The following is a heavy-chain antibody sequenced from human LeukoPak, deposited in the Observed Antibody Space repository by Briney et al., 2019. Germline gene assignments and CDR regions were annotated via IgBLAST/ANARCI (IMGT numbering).Heavy chain of an antibody. CDR2: IRYDGSNK. CDR3: AKEGSWWAVAATNRPFDY. V-gene: IGHV3-30*02. J-gene: IGHJ4*02. Sequence: PGGSLRLSCAASGFTFSSYGMHWVRQAPGKGLEWVAFIRYDGSNKYYADSVKGRFTISRDNSKNTLYLQMNSLRAEDTAVYYCAKEGSWWAVAATNRPFDYWGQGTLVTVSS. D-gene: IGHD6-19*01. CDR1: GFTFSSYG.